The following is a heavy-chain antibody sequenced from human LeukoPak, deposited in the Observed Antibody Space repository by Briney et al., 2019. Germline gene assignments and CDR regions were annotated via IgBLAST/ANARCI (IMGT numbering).Heavy chain of an antibody. V-gene: IGHV4-39*07. Sequence: RPSETLSLTCTVSGGSISSTTHYWGWIRQPPGAPLEWIANIYYSGPTAYNQALQSRVTISIETSKNEFSLTLKSATAADTAVYYCARVGWGDVASYPNWLDPWGQGTLVTVSS. J-gene: IGHJ5*02. CDR3: ARVGWGDVASYPNWLDP. CDR2: IYYSGPT. CDR1: GGSISSTTHY. D-gene: IGHD3-10*01.